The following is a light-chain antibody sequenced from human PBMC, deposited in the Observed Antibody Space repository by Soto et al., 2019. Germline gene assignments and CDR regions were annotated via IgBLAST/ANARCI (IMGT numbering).Light chain of an antibody. Sequence: QSALTQPASVSGSPGQSITISCTGTRSDVGGYNYVSWYQQHPGKAPKLMIYDVSNRPSGISNRFSGSKSGNTASLTISGLQTADEADYYCSSYTRSSSTLVVFGGGTKLTVL. J-gene: IGLJ2*01. V-gene: IGLV2-14*01. CDR2: DVS. CDR1: RSDVGGYNY. CDR3: SSYTRSSSTLVV.